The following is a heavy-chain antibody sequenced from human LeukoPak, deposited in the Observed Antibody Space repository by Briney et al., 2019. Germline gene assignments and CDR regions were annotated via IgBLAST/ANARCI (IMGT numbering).Heavy chain of an antibody. D-gene: IGHD3-10*01. V-gene: IGHV4-31*03. CDR2: IYYSGST. Sequence: PSETLSLTCTVSGGSISSGGYYWSWIRQHPGKGLEWIGYIYYSGSTYYNPSLKSRVTISVDTSKNQFSLKLSSVTAADTAVYYCASNHYYGSGSYYKIGELLGDGMDVW. CDR1: GGSISSGGYY. CDR3: ASNHYYGSGSYYKIGELLGDGMDV. J-gene: IGHJ6*01.